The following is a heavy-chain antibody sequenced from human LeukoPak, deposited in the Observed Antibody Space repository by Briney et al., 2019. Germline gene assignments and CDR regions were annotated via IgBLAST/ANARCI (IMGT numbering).Heavy chain of an antibody. CDR3: ARDLYYGFDY. V-gene: IGHV3-48*02. CDR2: INSSSSAI. D-gene: IGHD1-26*01. J-gene: IGHJ4*02. CDR1: GFTFSSYS. Sequence: GGSLRLSCATSGFTFSSYSMHWVRQAPGKGLEWVSYINSSSSAIKYADSVKGRFTISRDNAKNSLYLQMNSLRDKDTAVYYCARDLYYGFDYWGQGTLVSVSS.